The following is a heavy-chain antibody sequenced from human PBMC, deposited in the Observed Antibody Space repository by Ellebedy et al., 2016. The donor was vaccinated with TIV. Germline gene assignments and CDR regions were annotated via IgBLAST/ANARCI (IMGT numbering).Heavy chain of an antibody. CDR1: GFTFSSNW. Sequence: ESLKISCAASGFTFSSNWMSWVRQTPGKGLEWIGYIYSSGSTNYNPSLKSRVTISLDTSKKQFFLKLNSVTAADTAVYYCARESRGGGYSFDSWGQGTLVTVSS. D-gene: IGHD3-16*01. V-gene: IGHV4-59*01. CDR2: IYSSGST. CDR3: ARESRGGGYSFDS. J-gene: IGHJ4*02.